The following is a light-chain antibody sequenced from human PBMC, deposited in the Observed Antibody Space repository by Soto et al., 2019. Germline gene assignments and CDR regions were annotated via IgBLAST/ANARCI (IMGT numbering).Light chain of an antibody. CDR1: QSVSSN. V-gene: IGKV3-15*01. CDR2: GAS. J-gene: IGKJ2*01. CDR3: HQYNNWPPMNT. Sequence: EIVMTQSPGTLSVSPGERATLSCRASQSVSSNVAWFQQKPGQAPRLLIYGASTRATGIPARFSGSGSGTEFTLTISSLQSEDFAVYYCHQYNNWPPMNTFGQGTKLEIK.